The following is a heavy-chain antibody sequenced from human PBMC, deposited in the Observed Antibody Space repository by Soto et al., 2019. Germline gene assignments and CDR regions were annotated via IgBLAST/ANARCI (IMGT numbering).Heavy chain of an antibody. D-gene: IGHD6-19*01. CDR3: ARGGIAVAGMMGYFDY. V-gene: IGHV1-69*06. CDR2: IIPIFGTA. CDR1: GGTFSSYA. Sequence: QVQLVQSGAEVKKPGSSVKVSCKASGGTFSSYAISWVRQAPGQGLEWMGGIIPIFGTANYAQKFQGRVTITADKSTSTAYMELSSLRSEDTAVYYCARGGIAVAGMMGYFDYWGQGNLVTVSS. J-gene: IGHJ4*02.